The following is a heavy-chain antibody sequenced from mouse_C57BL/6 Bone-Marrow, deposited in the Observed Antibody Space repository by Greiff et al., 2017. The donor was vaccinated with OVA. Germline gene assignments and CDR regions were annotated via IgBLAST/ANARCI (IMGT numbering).Heavy chain of an antibody. D-gene: IGHD2-4*01. CDR1: GYTFTSYW. CDR2: IYPSDSET. V-gene: IGHV1-61*01. J-gene: IGHJ2*01. Sequence: QVQLQQSGAELVRPGSSVKLSCKASGYTFTSYWMDWVKQRPGQGLEWIGNIYPSDSETHYNQKFKDKATLTVDKSSSTAYMQLSSLTSEDSAVYYCARAGLRRGGSDYWGQGTTLTVSS. CDR3: ARAGLRRGGSDY.